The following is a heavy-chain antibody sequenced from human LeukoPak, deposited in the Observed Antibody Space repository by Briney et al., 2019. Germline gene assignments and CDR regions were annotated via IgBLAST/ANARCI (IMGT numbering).Heavy chain of an antibody. J-gene: IGHJ4*02. V-gene: IGHV3-33*01. D-gene: IGHD2-21*02. CDR2: IWYDGSNK. Sequence: GGSLRLSCAAYGFTFSSYGMHWVRQAPGKGLEWVAVIWYDGSNKYYADSVKGRFTISRDNSKNTLYLQMNSLRAEDTAVYYCARGIVVVTAADYYFNYWGQGTRVTVSS. CDR1: GFTFSSYG. CDR3: ARGIVVVTAADYYFNY.